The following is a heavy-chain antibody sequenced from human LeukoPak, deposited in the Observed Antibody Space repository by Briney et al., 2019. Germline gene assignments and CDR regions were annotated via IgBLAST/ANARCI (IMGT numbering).Heavy chain of an antibody. J-gene: IGHJ3*02. CDR2: INPNSGGT. V-gene: IGHV1-2*02. D-gene: IGHD3-16*02. CDR3: ARDRYDYVWGSFRSYDAFDI. Sequence: ASVKVSCKASGYTFTGYYMHWVRQAPGQGLEWMGWINPNSGGTNYAQKFQGRVTMTRDTSISTAYMELSRLRSDDTAVYYCARDRYDYVWGSFRSYDAFDIWGQGTVVTVSS. CDR1: GYTFTGYY.